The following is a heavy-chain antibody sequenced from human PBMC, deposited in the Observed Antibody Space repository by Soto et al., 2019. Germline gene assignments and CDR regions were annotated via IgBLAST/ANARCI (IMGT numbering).Heavy chain of an antibody. V-gene: IGHV3-49*04. CDR2: IRSKAFGGTT. Sequence: GGSLRLSCTTSGFTFGDYAMNWVRQAPGKGLEWVGFIRSKAFGGTTDYAASVKGKFTISRDDSNSIAYLQMNSLKTEDTAVYFCARGLTRFFASNYYYYGMDVWGQGTTVT. J-gene: IGHJ6*02. D-gene: IGHD3-3*01. CDR3: ARGLTRFFASNYYYYGMDV. CDR1: GFTFGDYA.